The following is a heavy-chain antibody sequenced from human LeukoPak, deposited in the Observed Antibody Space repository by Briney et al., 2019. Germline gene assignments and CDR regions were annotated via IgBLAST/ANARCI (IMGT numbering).Heavy chain of an antibody. CDR3: ARGDFCSSSNCYLRPMDV. CDR1: GGSISDYY. J-gene: IGHJ6*03. CDR2: IYYSGST. Sequence: PSETLSLTCTVPGGSISDYYWNWIRQPPGKGLEWIGYIYYSGSTTYNPSLKSRVTMSVDTAKNQFSLKLRSVTAADTAVYYCARGDFCSSSNCYLRPMDVWGKGTTVTVSS. V-gene: IGHV4-59*01. D-gene: IGHD2-2*01.